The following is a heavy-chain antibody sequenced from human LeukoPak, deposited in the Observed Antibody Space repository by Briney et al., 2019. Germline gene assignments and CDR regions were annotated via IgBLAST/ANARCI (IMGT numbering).Heavy chain of an antibody. CDR3: VRGSSGTVVRGIAWAWFDP. D-gene: IGHD3-10*01. Sequence: GGSLRLSCAASGFTFSSYAMSWVRQAPGKGLEWVSAISGSGNSTYYADSVKGRFTISRDNSTNTLYLQMNSLRAEDTALYYCVRGSSGTVVRGIAWAWFDPWGQGTLVTVSS. CDR1: GFTFSSYA. V-gene: IGHV3-23*01. CDR2: ISGSGNST. J-gene: IGHJ5*02.